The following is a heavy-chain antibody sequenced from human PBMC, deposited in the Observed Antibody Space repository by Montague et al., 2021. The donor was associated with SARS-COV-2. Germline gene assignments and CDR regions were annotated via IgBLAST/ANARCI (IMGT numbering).Heavy chain of an antibody. Sequence: PALVKPTQTLTLTCTFSGFSLNTSGEGVGWVRQPPGKALEWLALIYWDDDKRYSPSLKSRSTISKDTTKNEVVLTVANMYPVDTATYYCARYGDYGSWFDPWGQGTLVTVSS. CDR1: GFSLNTSGEG. V-gene: IGHV2-5*02. CDR2: IYWDDDK. CDR3: ARYGDYGSWFDP. J-gene: IGHJ5*02. D-gene: IGHD4-17*01.